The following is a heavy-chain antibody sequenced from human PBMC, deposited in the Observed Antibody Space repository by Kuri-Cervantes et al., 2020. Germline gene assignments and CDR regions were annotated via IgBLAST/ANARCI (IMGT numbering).Heavy chain of an antibody. V-gene: IGHV6-1*01. CDR2: TYYRSKWYN. CDR1: GDSVSSNSAA. CDR3: ARVSSGWLVYYDGMDV. Sequence: SQTLSLTCAISGDSVSSNSAAWNWIRQSPSRGLEWLGRTYYRSKWYNDYAESVKSRITINPDTSKNQFSLQLNSLTPEDMAVYYCARVSSGWLVYYDGMDVWAKGPRSPSP. J-gene: IGHJ6*02. D-gene: IGHD6-19*01.